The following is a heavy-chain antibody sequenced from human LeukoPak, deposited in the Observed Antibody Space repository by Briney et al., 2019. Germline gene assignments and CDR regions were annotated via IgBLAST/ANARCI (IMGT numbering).Heavy chain of an antibody. CDR2: ISWNSGII. J-gene: IGHJ4*02. Sequence: GGSLRLSCVASGFPFDDYGMFWVRQSPGKGLEWVSSISWNSGIIDYADSVKGRFTISRDNAKNSLYLQMNSLKVEDTAFYYCAKDRFFYDSGSKANWGQGTLVTVSS. V-gene: IGHV3-9*01. CDR3: AKDRFFYDSGSKAN. CDR1: GFPFDDYG. D-gene: IGHD3-22*01.